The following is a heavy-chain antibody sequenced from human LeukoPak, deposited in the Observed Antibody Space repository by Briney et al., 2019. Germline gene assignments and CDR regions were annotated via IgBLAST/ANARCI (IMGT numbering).Heavy chain of an antibody. CDR3: ASVGPLAAAGTLWSHDDAFDI. CDR1: GFTFSSYA. CDR2: ISYDGSNK. Sequence: GGSLRLSCAASGFTFSSYAMHWVRQAPGKGLEWVAVISYDGSNKYYADSVKGRFTISRDNSKNTLYLQMNSLRAEDTAVYYCASVGPLAAAGTLWSHDDAFDIWGQGTMVTVSS. D-gene: IGHD6-13*01. V-gene: IGHV3-30-3*01. J-gene: IGHJ3*02.